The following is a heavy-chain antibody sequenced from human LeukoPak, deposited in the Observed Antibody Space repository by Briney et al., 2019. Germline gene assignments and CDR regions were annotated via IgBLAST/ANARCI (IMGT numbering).Heavy chain of an antibody. CDR3: ARDIRRWLRSSVDY. D-gene: IGHD5-12*01. J-gene: IGHJ4*02. V-gene: IGHV3-48*03. Sequence: GGSLRLSCAASGFTFSSYEMNWVRQAPGKGLEWVSYISSSGSTIYYADSVKGRFTISRDNAKNSLYLQMNSLRAEDTAVYYCARDIRRWLRSSVDYWGQGTLVTVSS. CDR2: ISSSGSTI. CDR1: GFTFSSYE.